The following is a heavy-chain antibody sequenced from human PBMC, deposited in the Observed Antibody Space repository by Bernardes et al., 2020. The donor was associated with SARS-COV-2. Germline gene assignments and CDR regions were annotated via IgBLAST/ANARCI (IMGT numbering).Heavy chain of an antibody. V-gene: IGHV4-59*01. CDR1: GGSISSSY. Sequence: AESLSLTCTVSGGSISSSYLSWIRQPPGKGLEWIGYIYYSGSTNYNPSLKSRVTISVDTSKNQFSLKLSSVNAADTAAYYCSRDRGVGATTSWYFDLWGRGTLVTVSS. D-gene: IGHD1-26*01. CDR2: IYYSGST. CDR3: SRDRGVGATTSWYFDL. J-gene: IGHJ2*01.